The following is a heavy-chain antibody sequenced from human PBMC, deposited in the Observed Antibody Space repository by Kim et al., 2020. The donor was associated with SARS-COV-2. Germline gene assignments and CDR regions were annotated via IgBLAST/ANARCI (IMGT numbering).Heavy chain of an antibody. J-gene: IGHJ6*02. D-gene: IGHD4-17*01. CDR3: ARGTTTTVITPGYNGMDV. CDR1: GYTFTGYY. V-gene: IGHV1-2*05. Sequence: ASVKVSCKASGYTFTGYYIHWVRQAPGQGLEWMGRINPNSGGTNYAQKFQGRVTMTRDTSISTAYMEVTSLTSDDTVAYYCARGTTTTVITPGYNGMDVWGQGTTVTVSS. CDR2: INPNSGGT.